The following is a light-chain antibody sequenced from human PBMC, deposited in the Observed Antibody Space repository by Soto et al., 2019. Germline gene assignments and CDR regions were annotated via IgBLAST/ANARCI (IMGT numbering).Light chain of an antibody. CDR2: GNT. Sequence: QAVVTQPPSVSGAQGQRVTISCTGTSSNIGASYDVPWYQHLPGTAPKLLLYGNTIRPSGVPDQFSSSKSGTSASRAITGLQAEDEADYYCQAYDISLRGYVFGTGTKLTVL. V-gene: IGLV1-40*01. J-gene: IGLJ1*01. CDR1: SSNIGASYD. CDR3: QAYDISLRGYV.